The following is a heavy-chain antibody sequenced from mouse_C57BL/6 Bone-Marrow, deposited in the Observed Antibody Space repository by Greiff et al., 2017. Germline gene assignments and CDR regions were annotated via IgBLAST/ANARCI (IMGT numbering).Heavy chain of an antibody. J-gene: IGHJ4*01. CDR2: ISNGGGST. D-gene: IGHD1-1*01. Sequence: EVKLVESGGGLVQPGGSLKLSCAASGFTFSDYYMYWVRQTPEKRLEWVAYISNGGGSTYYPATVKGRFTISRDNAKNTLYLQMSRLKSEDTAMYYCARHGSSYDYYAMDYWGQGTSVTVSS. CDR1: GFTFSDYY. CDR3: ARHGSSYDYYAMDY. V-gene: IGHV5-12*01.